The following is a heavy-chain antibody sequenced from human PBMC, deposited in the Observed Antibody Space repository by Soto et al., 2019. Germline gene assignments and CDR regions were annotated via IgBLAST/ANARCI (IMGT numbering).Heavy chain of an antibody. D-gene: IGHD6-6*01. V-gene: IGHV1-69*13. CDR2: IIPIFGTA. Sequence: SVTVSCKASGGTLSSYAISWVRQAPGQGLEWMGGIIPIFGTANYAQKFQGRVTITADESTSTAYMELSSLRSEDTAVYYCARESIAARRVCDYWGQGTLVTVSS. CDR1: GGTLSSYA. CDR3: ARESIAARRVCDY. J-gene: IGHJ4*02.